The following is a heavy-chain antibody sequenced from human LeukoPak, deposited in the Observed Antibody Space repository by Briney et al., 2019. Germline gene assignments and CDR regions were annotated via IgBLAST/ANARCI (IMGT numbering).Heavy chain of an antibody. CDR3: ARTSGTYFYLFDY. D-gene: IGHD1-26*01. CDR2: IYYSGST. J-gene: IGHJ4*02. Sequence: SETLSLTCTVSGGSISSSSYYWGWIRQPPGKGLEWIGSIYYSGSTYYNPSLKSRVTISVDTSKNQFSLKLSSVTAADTAVYYCARTSGTYFYLFDYWGQGTLVTVSS. V-gene: IGHV4-39*07. CDR1: GGSISSSSYY.